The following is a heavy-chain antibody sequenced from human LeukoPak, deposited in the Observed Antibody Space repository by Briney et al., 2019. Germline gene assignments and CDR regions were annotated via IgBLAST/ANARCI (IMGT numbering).Heavy chain of an antibody. J-gene: IGHJ3*01. CDR3: ARLKTMIADAFDL. D-gene: IGHD3-22*01. Sequence: ASVKVSCKASGYTFTDYCMHWVRQAPGQGLEWMGWMNSNSGGANYAQKFQGRVTMTRDTSISTAYMEVRRLKFDDTAVYYCARLKTMIADAFDLWGLGTVVTVSS. V-gene: IGHV1-2*02. CDR1: GYTFTDYC. CDR2: MNSNSGGA.